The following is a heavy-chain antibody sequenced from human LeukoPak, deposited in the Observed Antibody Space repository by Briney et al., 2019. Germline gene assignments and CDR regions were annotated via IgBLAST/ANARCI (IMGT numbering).Heavy chain of an antibody. CDR3: ARVIDYDISGYYVGY. Sequence: SETLSLTCAVYGGSFSGYYWSWIRQPPGKGLEWIGEINDSGSTSCSPSLKSRVSISVDTSKNQFSLKLSSVTAADTAVYYCARVIDYDISGYYVGYWGQGNRVTVSS. D-gene: IGHD3-22*01. CDR2: INDSGST. J-gene: IGHJ4*02. V-gene: IGHV4-34*01. CDR1: GGSFSGYY.